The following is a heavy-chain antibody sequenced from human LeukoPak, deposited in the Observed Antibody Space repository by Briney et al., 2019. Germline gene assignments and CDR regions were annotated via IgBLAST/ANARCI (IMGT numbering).Heavy chain of an antibody. D-gene: IGHD5-18*01. V-gene: IGHV1-18*01. Sequence: GASVKVSCKASGYTFTTHAISWVRQAPGQRLEWMGWISAYSGNTNYAQNLQGRVTMTTDTSTSTAYMELRSLRSDDTAVYYRARDSSYNYGDYWGQGTLVTVSS. CDR3: ARDSSYNYGDY. J-gene: IGHJ4*02. CDR2: ISAYSGNT. CDR1: GYTFTTHA.